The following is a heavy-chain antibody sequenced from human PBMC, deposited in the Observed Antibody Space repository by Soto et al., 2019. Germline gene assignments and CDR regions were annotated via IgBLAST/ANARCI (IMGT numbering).Heavy chain of an antibody. Sequence: SETLSLTCAVYGGSFSVYYWRWIRHPPGKGLEWIGEINHSGSTNYNPSLKSRVTISVDTSKNQFSLKLSSVTAADTAVYYCAIQPLEWELPGMPYYYGMDVWGQGTTVTAP. CDR3: AIQPLEWELPGMPYYYGMDV. D-gene: IGHD1-26*01. V-gene: IGHV4-34*01. CDR2: INHSGST. J-gene: IGHJ6*02. CDR1: GGSFSVYY.